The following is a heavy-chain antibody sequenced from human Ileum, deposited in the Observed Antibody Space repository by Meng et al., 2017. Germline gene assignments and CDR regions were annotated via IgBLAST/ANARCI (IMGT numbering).Heavy chain of an antibody. J-gene: IGHJ3*01. CDR2: IRASGRGT. Sequence: GESLKISCAGSEFTFSAYAMMWVRQAPGKGLEWVSAIRASGRGTHYADSVKGRFTISRDNSKSTLYLQMNSLRTEDTAVYYCAKDPHGDYLGAFDFRGQGTMVTVSS. D-gene: IGHD4-17*01. V-gene: IGHV3-23*01. CDR1: EFTFSAYA. CDR3: AKDPHGDYLGAFDF.